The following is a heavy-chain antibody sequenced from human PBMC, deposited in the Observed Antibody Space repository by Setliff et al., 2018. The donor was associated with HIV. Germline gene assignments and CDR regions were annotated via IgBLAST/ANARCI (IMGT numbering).Heavy chain of an antibody. CDR2: ISRSNSYI. V-gene: IGHV3-21*01. CDR1: GFTFSTYW. J-gene: IGHJ3*02. CDR3: ARATAAWDDAFDI. Sequence: GGSLRLSCAASGFTFSTYWMNWVRQAPGKGLEWVSFISRSNSYIYYADSVKGRFTISRDNAKNSLYLQMNSLRAEDTAVYYCARATAAWDDAFDIWGQGTMVTVSS. D-gene: IGHD6-13*01.